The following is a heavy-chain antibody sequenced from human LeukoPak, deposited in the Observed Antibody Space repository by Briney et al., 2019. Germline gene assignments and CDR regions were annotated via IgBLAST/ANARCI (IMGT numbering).Heavy chain of an antibody. Sequence: AGGSLRLSCATSGFNFSTSAMSWVRQAPGKGLAWVSTISGSGGGTYYADSVKGRFTISRDNSKNTLHLQMNSLRAEDTAVFYCAKLFYSSGMYHFDYWGQGTLVTVSS. CDR3: AKLFYSSGMYHFDY. V-gene: IGHV3-23*01. D-gene: IGHD3-10*01. CDR2: ISGSGGGT. CDR1: GFNFSTSA. J-gene: IGHJ4*02.